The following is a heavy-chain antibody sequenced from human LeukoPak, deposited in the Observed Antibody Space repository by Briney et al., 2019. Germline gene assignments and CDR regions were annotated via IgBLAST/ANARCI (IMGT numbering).Heavy chain of an antibody. CDR2: ISGRGGST. J-gene: IGHJ4*02. V-gene: IGHV3-23*01. CDR1: GFTFSSYA. CDR3: VKRLYDFWSGYYRRAENDFDY. Sequence: PGGSLRLSCAASGFTFSSYAMSWVRQAPGKGLEWVAAISGRGGSTYYADSVKGRFTISRDNSKNTLYVLMNSLRAEDTAVYYCVKRLYDFWSGYYRRAENDFDYWGQGTLVTVSS. D-gene: IGHD3-3*01.